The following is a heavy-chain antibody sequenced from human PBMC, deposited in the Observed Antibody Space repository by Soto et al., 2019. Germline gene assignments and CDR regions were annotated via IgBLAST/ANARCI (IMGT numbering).Heavy chain of an antibody. J-gene: IGHJ6*02. CDR3: ARDQRAAHDYGDYYGMDV. CDR1: GFTVSSNY. D-gene: IGHD4-17*01. Sequence: EVQLVESGGGLIQPGGSLRLSCAASGFTVSSNYMSWVRQAPGKGLDWVSILYSGGTTYYADSVKGRFTISRDDSANTVYLQMNSLRVDDTALYYCARDQRAAHDYGDYYGMDVWGHGTTVTVSS. V-gene: IGHV3-53*01. CDR2: LYSGGTT.